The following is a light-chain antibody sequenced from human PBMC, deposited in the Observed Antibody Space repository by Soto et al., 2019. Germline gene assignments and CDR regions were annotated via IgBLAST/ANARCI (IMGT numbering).Light chain of an antibody. CDR1: QSVSSY. CDR2: GAS. Sequence: EIVLTQSPATLSLSPGEIATLSCRASQSVSSYLAWYQQKPGQAPRLLIYGASSRATGIPDRFSGSGSGTDFTLTISRLEPDDFAVYYCHHFGSSPETFGQGTKVDIK. J-gene: IGKJ1*01. V-gene: IGKV3-20*01. CDR3: HHFGSSPET.